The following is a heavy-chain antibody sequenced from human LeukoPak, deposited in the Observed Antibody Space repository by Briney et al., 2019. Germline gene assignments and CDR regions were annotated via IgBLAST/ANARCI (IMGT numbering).Heavy chain of an antibody. CDR3: ARESGVYSGDTRYWYFDF. J-gene: IGHJ2*01. Sequence: GGSLRLSCAASGFRFSDHSMNWVRQAPGKGLEWVSYIGDGTNAHYADSVKGRFTITRDNAKNSLYLQMNSLRVEDTAVYYCARESGVYSGDTRYWYFDFWGRGTLVTVSS. CDR2: IGDGTNA. D-gene: IGHD2-21*02. V-gene: IGHV3-69-1*01. CDR1: GFRFSDHS.